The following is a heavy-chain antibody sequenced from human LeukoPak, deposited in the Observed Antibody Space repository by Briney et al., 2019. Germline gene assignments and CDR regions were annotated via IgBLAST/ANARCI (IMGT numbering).Heavy chain of an antibody. V-gene: IGHV3-30*18. CDR2: ISYDGSNK. CDR3: AKDRWELQLHFDY. Sequence: PGGSLRLSCAASGFTFSSYGMHWVRQAPGKGLEWVAVISYDGSNKYYADTVKGRFTISRDNSKNTLYLQMNSLRAEDTAVYYCAKDRWELQLHFDYWGQGTLVTVSS. D-gene: IGHD1-26*01. CDR1: GFTFSSYG. J-gene: IGHJ4*02.